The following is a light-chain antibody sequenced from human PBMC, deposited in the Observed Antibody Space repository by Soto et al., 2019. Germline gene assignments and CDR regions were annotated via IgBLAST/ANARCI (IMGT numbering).Light chain of an antibody. J-gene: IGLJ1*01. V-gene: IGLV1-51*01. CDR2: DNN. CDR3: GTWDSSLSAEV. CDR1: SSNIGNNY. Sequence: SVLTQPPSVSAAPGQKVTISCSGSSSNIGNNYVSWYQQLPGTAPKLLIYDNNKRPSGIPDRFSGSKSGTSATLGITGLQTGAEADYYCGTWDSSLSAEVFGTGTKVTVL.